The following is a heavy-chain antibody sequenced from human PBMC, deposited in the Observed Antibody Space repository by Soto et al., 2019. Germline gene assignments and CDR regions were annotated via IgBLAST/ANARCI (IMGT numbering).Heavy chain of an antibody. CDR3: SAAVNSGSYSRFDY. V-gene: IGHV1-46*01. Sequence: GASVKVSCKASGYTFTSYYMHWVRQAPGQGLEWMGIINPSGGSTSYAQKFQGRVTITADESTSTAYMELSSLRSEDTAVYYCSAAVNSGSYSRFDYWGQGTLVTVSS. D-gene: IGHD1-26*01. CDR2: INPSGGST. J-gene: IGHJ4*02. CDR1: GYTFTSYY.